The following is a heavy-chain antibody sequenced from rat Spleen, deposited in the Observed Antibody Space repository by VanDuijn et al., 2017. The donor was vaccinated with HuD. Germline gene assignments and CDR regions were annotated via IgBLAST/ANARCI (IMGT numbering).Heavy chain of an antibody. J-gene: IGHJ1*01. CDR1: GYSITSNY. D-gene: IGHD1-10*01. CDR3: ARDNSGYWYFDF. V-gene: IGHV3-1*01. Sequence: EVQFQESGPGLVKPSQSLSLTCSVTGYSITSNYWGWIRKFPGNKMEWMGYISYSGSTSYNPSLKSRISITRDTSKNQFFLQLNSVTTEDTATYYCARDNSGYWYFDFWGPGTMVTVSS. CDR2: ISYSGST.